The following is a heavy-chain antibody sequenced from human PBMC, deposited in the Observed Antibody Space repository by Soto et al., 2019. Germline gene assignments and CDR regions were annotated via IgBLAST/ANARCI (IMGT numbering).Heavy chain of an antibody. CDR1: GDSVSSNSAA. D-gene: IGHD2-2*01. CDR3: ARVGGYCSSTSCHRGYYYYGMDV. J-gene: IGHJ6*02. V-gene: IGHV6-1*01. Sequence: SQTLSLTCAISGDSVSSNSAAWNWIRQSPSRGLEWLGRTYYRSKWYNDYAVSVKSRITITPDTSKNQFSLQLNSVTPEDTAVYYCARVGGYCSSTSCHRGYYYYGMDVWGQGTMVTVSS. CDR2: TYYRSKWYN.